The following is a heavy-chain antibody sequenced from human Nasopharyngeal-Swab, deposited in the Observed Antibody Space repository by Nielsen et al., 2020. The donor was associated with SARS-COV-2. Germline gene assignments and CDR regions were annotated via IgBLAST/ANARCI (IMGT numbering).Heavy chain of an antibody. Sequence: GGSLRLSCAASGFTFSSYEMNWIRQAPGKGLEWVSYISSSGSTIYYADSVKGRFTISRDNAKNSLYLQMNSLRAEDTAVYYCATDPLQNFDYWGQGTLVTVSS. CDR1: GFTFSSYE. D-gene: IGHD5-24*01. CDR2: ISSSGSTI. CDR3: ATDPLQNFDY. V-gene: IGHV3-48*03. J-gene: IGHJ4*02.